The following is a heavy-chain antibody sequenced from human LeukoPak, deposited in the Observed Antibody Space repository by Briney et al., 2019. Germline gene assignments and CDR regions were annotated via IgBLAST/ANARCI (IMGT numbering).Heavy chain of an antibody. CDR2: IKEDGTDK. Sequence: GGSLRLSCAASGFTFSSFWMSWVRQAPGKGLEWVANIKEDGTDKYHVDSVKGRFTISRDNAKNPLYLQMNSLRAEDTAVYYCARDQDGSTWYLFDQRGQGTLVTVSS. CDR1: GFTFSSFW. J-gene: IGHJ4*02. D-gene: IGHD6-13*01. V-gene: IGHV3-7*01. CDR3: ARDQDGSTWYLFDQ.